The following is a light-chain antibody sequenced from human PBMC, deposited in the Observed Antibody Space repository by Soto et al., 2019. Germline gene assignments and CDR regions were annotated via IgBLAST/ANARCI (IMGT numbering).Light chain of an antibody. CDR2: AAS. J-gene: IGKJ2*01. Sequence: DIQMTQSPSSVSASVGDRVTITCRASQDISDWLAWYQQKPGKAPRLLIFAASNLHTEVPSRFSGSGSGTDFTLTISSLQPEDFPAYYWQQSYSPPRLFGQGTKLEIK. V-gene: IGKV1-12*01. CDR3: QQSYSPPRL. CDR1: QDISDW.